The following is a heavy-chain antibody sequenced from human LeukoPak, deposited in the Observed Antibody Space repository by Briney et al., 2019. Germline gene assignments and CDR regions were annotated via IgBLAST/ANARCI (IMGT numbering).Heavy chain of an antibody. J-gene: IGHJ4*02. V-gene: IGHV3-23*01. Sequence: GGSLRLSCAASGFTFSSYAMSWVRQAPGKGLDWVSAISDSGTGTYYADSVKGRFTISRDNSKNTVYLQMNSLRAEDTAVYYCAKGTIHDYWGQGTLVAVSS. CDR3: AKGTIHDY. CDR2: ISDSGTGT. D-gene: IGHD4/OR15-4a*01. CDR1: GFTFSSYA.